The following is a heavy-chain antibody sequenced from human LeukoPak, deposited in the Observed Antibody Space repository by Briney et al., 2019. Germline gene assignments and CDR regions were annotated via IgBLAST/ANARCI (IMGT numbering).Heavy chain of an antibody. CDR1: GYSISSGYY. J-gene: IGHJ3*02. CDR3: ARGEVPAYAFDI. CDR2: IYHSGST. V-gene: IGHV4-38-2*02. Sequence: SETLSLTCTVSGYSISSGYYWGWIRQPPGKGLEWIGSIYHSGSTYYNPSLKSRVTISVDTSKNQFSLKLSSVTAADTAVYYCARGEVPAYAFDIWGQGTMVTVSS.